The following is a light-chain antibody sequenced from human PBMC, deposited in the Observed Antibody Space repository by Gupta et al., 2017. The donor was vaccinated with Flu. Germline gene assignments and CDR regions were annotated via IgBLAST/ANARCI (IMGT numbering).Light chain of an antibody. J-gene: IGKJ4*01. CDR1: HSISTS. CDR2: WAS. Sequence: PSTLAASVGDRVTITCLASHSISTSLSWYQHKPGKAPKLLIYWASTLQPGVPSRFSGSGSCTEFTLTITTLQADDFATYFCQQCSTFPLTFGGGTKVDIQ. CDR3: QQCSTFPLT. V-gene: IGKV1-5*03.